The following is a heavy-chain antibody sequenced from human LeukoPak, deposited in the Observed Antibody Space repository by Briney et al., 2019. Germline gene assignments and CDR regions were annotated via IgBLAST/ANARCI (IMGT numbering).Heavy chain of an antibody. CDR2: INPNSGGT. V-gene: IGHV1-2*06. D-gene: IGHD1-26*01. J-gene: IGHJ3*02. CDR3: ARTSGGSYFEPPKYAFDI. CDR1: GYTFTGYY. Sequence: ASVKVSCKASGYTFTGYYMHWVRQAPGQGLEWMGRINPNSGGTNYAQKFQGRVTMTRDTSISTAYMELSRLRSDDTAVYYCARTSGGSYFEPPKYAFDIWGQGTMVTVSS.